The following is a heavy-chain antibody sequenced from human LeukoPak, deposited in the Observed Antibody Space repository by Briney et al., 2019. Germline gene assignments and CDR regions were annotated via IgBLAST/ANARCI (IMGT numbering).Heavy chain of an antibody. D-gene: IGHD3-22*01. CDR2: IYYSGYT. CDR1: GGSISSTSYY. V-gene: IGHV4-39*01. CDR3: ARQARYYSDSSGCTDY. J-gene: IGHJ4*02. Sequence: SETLSLTCTVSGGSISSTSYYWGWIRQPPGKGLEWIGSIYYSGYTYYNPSLKSRVTISVDTSKNQFSLKLTSVTAADTAVYYCARQARYYSDSSGCTDYWGQGTLVTVSS.